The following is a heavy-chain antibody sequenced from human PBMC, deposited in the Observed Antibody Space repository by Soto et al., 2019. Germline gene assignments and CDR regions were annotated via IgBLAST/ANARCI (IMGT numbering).Heavy chain of an antibody. CDR1: GGTFSTNT. V-gene: IGHV1-69*01. D-gene: IGHD3-22*01. Sequence: QVQLVQSGAEVKKPGSSVKVSCKASGGTFSTNTISWVRQAPGQGLEWMGGIMPIFGSANYAQKFQGRVTITADEHTRTVYMELSRLRSEDTAVYYCARQFDSDTSGYYYAYWGQGTLVTVSS. CDR3: ARQFDSDTSGYYYAY. J-gene: IGHJ4*02. CDR2: IMPIFGSA.